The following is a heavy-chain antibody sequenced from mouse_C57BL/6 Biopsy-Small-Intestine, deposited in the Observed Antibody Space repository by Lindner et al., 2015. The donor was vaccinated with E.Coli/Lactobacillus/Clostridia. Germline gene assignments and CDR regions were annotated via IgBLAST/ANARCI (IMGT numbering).Heavy chain of an antibody. CDR1: GYAFSRSW. D-gene: IGHD2-5*01. CDR2: ISPGDGNT. J-gene: IGHJ1*01. Sequence: VQLQESGPELVKPGASVKISCKASGYAFSRSWMNWVKQRPGKSLEWIGRISPGDGNTNYNGKFKGKATLTADKSSSTAYMQLSSLTSEDSAVYFCARGGSYSNYRYFDVWGAGTTVTVSS. CDR3: ARGGSYSNYRYFDV. V-gene: IGHV1-82*01.